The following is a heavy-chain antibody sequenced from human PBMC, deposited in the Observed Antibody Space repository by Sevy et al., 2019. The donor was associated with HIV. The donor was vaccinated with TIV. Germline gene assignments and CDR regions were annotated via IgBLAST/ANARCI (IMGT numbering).Heavy chain of an antibody. CDR2: INPNSGGT. CDR1: GYTFTGYY. CDR3: ASQGLYYDILTGYYSGNWFDP. V-gene: IGHV1-2*02. J-gene: IGHJ5*02. D-gene: IGHD3-9*01. Sequence: ASVKVSCKASGYTFTGYYMHWVRQAPGQGLEWMGWINPNSGGTNYAQKFQGRVTMTRDTSISTAYMELGRLRSDDTAVYYCASQGLYYDILTGYYSGNWFDPWGQGTLVTVSS.